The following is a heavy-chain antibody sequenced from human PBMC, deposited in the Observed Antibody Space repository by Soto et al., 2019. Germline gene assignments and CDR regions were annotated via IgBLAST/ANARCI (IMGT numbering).Heavy chain of an antibody. CDR3: ARERAVAGNSGTYYYYYGMDV. CDR2: INPNSGGT. D-gene: IGHD6-19*01. J-gene: IGHJ6*02. V-gene: IGHV1-2*04. CDR1: GYTFTGYY. Sequence: ASVKVSCKASGYTFTGYYRQWVRQAPGQGLEWKGWINPNSGGTNYAQKFQGWVTMTRDTSISTAYMELSRLRSDDTAVYYCARERAVAGNSGTYYYYYGMDVWGQGTTVTVSS.